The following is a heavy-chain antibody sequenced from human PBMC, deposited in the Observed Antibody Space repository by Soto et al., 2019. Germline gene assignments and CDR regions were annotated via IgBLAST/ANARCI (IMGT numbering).Heavy chain of an antibody. CDR2: INAGNGNT. V-gene: IGHV1-3*01. CDR3: ALLWFGINWFDP. CDR1: GYTFTSYA. J-gene: IGHJ5*02. D-gene: IGHD3-10*01. Sequence: ASVKVSCKASGYTFTSYAMHWVRQAPGQRLEWMGWINAGNGNTKYSQKFQGRVTITRDTSASTAYMELSSLRSEDTAVYYCALLWFGINWFDPWGQGTLVTVSS.